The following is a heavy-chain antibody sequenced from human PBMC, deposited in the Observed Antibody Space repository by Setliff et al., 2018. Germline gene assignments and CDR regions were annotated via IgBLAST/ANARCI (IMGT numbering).Heavy chain of an antibody. CDR3: ARDTRDKYDTSGYYLSLDS. J-gene: IGHJ4*02. CDR1: GGTFSSSA. D-gene: IGHD3-22*01. CDR2: IIPFFGTA. Sequence: GASVKVSCKASGGTFSSSAISWVRQAPGQGLEWVGRIIPFFGTANSAQKFQGRVTISADESTRTAYLDLRSLRFEDTAVYYCARDTRDKYDTSGYYLSLDSWGQGTLVTVSS. V-gene: IGHV1-69*13.